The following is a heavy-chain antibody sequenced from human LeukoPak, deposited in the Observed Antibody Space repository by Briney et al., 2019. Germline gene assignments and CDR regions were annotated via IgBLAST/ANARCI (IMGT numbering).Heavy chain of an antibody. CDR2: IRYDGSNE. D-gene: IGHD5-18*01. J-gene: IGHJ4*02. CDR3: AKDQGTAMDPDYYFDY. V-gene: IGHV3-30*02. Sequence: GGSLRLSCAASGFTFSSYGMHWVRQAPGKGLEWVSFIRYDGSNEYYADSVRGRFTISRDNSKNTLYLQMNSLRAEDTAVYYCAKDQGTAMDPDYYFDYWGQGTLVTVSS. CDR1: GFTFSSYG.